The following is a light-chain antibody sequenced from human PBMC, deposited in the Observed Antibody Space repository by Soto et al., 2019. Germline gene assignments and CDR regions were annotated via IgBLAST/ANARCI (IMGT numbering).Light chain of an antibody. V-gene: IGKV1-5*01. Sequence: IQMTPSPSTLPASVGDRVSITCRASQSIGTWVAWYQQKPGKAPKPLIYDASTLENGAPSRFRGSGSGTEFTLTISSLQPDDFATYYCQQYLTYSWTFGQGTKVDIK. CDR2: DAS. CDR3: QQYLTYSWT. J-gene: IGKJ1*01. CDR1: QSIGTW.